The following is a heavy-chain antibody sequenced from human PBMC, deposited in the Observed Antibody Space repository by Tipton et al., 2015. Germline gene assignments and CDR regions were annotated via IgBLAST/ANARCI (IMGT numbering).Heavy chain of an antibody. Sequence: TLSLTCTVSGGSVSSGSYYWSWIRQPPGKGLEWIGYIYYSGSTNYNPSLKSRVTISIDTSKNQFSLKLSSVIAADTAVYYCARDRGYYDSSGYYVFDYWGQGTLVTVSS. CDR3: ARDRGYYDSSGYYVFDY. J-gene: IGHJ4*02. CDR1: GGSVSSGSYY. CDR2: IYYSGST. V-gene: IGHV4-61*01. D-gene: IGHD3-22*01.